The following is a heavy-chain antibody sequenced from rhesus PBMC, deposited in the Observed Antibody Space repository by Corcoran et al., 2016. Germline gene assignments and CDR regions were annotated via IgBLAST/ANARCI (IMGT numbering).Heavy chain of an antibody. J-gene: IGHJ4*01. D-gene: IGHD3-34*01. CDR1: GGPISSNY. CDR2: ISCRGWST. V-gene: IGHV4-173*01. Sequence: QLQLQESGPGLVKPSETLSLTCSVSGGPISSNYWSWIRQPPGKGLELIGRISCRGWSTDNNPSPKSPVTILPATSKNQFSLRLSSVTAADTAVYYCAREYWHWGDYTYFDYWGQGVLVTVFS. CDR3: AREYWHWGDYTYFDY.